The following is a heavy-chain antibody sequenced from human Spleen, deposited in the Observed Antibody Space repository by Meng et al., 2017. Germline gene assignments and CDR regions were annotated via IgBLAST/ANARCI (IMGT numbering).Heavy chain of an antibody. J-gene: IGHJ6*02. CDR1: GFTFSNYE. Sequence: GESLKISCAASGFTFSNYEMIWVRQAPGKGLEWVSYIGTSGSTIYYADSVKGRFTISRDNAKNSLYLQMNSLRVDDTAIYYCARGGYYYGSYYYYDMDVWGQGTTVTVSS. D-gene: IGHD3-10*01. CDR2: IGTSGSTI. V-gene: IGHV3-48*03. CDR3: ARGGYYYGSYYYYDMDV.